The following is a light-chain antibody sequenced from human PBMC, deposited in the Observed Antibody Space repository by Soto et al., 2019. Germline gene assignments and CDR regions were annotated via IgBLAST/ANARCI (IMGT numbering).Light chain of an antibody. CDR1: QSVNNN. V-gene: IGKV3-15*01. CDR2: GAS. CDR3: QQYYNWPLS. Sequence: ERVMPQSPGTVSVSPGERATLSCRASQSVNNNLAWYQQKPGQAPRLLIYGASTRATGIPARLSGRGSGTDFTLTISSLQSEDFAVTYCQQYYNWPLSFRGRTKVEIK. J-gene: IGKJ4*01.